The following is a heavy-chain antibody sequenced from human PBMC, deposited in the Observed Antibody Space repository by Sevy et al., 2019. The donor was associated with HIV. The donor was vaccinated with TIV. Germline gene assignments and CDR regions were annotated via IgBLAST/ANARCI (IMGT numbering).Heavy chain of an antibody. D-gene: IGHD2-2*01. CDR3: ARDRGYCSSTSCPSLDV. Sequence: GGSLRLSCAASGFTFSSYWMSWVRQAPGKGLEWVANIKQEGSEKYYVDSVKGRFTISRDNAKNSLYMQMNSLRAEDTAVYYCARDRGYCSSTSCPSLDVWGQGTTVTVSS. J-gene: IGHJ6*02. CDR1: GFTFSSYW. CDR2: IKQEGSEK. V-gene: IGHV3-7*03.